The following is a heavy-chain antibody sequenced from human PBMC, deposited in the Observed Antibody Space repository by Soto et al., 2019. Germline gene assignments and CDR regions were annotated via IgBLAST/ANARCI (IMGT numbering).Heavy chain of an antibody. CDR1: GDSVSSNNAA. J-gene: IGHJ5*02. V-gene: IGHV6-1*01. Sequence: SQTLSLTCAISGDSVSSNNAAWNWIRQSPSRGFEWLGRSYYRSKWYNDYAVSVKSRITINPDTSKNQFSLQLNSVTPEDTAVYYCAREKWAAAGGINWLDPWGQGTLVTVSS. CDR3: AREKWAAAGGINWLDP. CDR2: SYYRSKWYN. D-gene: IGHD6-13*01.